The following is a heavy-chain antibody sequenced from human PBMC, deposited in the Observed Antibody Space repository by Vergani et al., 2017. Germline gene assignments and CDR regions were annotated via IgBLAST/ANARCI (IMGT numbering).Heavy chain of an antibody. Sequence: QVQLVQSGAEVKKPGASVKVSCKVSGYTLTELSMHWVRQAPGKGLEWMGGFDPEDGETIYAQKFQGRVTMTEDTSTDTAYMELSSLRSEDTAVYYCSTAGDYVILTGYYKAHAFDIWGQGTMVTVSS. CDR2: FDPEDGET. J-gene: IGHJ3*02. CDR3: STAGDYVILTGYYKAHAFDI. V-gene: IGHV1-24*01. CDR1: GYTLTELS. D-gene: IGHD3-9*01.